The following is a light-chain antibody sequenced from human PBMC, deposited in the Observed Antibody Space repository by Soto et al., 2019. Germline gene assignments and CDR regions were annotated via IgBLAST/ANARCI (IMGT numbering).Light chain of an antibody. CDR1: SGGITTNA. CDR3: QSYDSSGVV. CDR2: EDN. V-gene: IGLV6-57*04. J-gene: IGLJ7*01. Sequence: NFMLTQPHSVSESPGKTVTISCTRSSGGITTNAVQWYQQRPASAPTIVIYEDNQRPSEVPDRFSGAIDFSSNSASLTISGLKTEDEADYFCQSYDSSGVVFCGGTQLTVL.